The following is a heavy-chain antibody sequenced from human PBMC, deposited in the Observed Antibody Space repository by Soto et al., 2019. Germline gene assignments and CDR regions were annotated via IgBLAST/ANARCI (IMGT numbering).Heavy chain of an antibody. D-gene: IGHD3-3*01. J-gene: IGHJ3*01. CDR2: ISHDGSNA. CDR3: ARDFRVSSAGRGFDV. Sequence: GGSLRLSCSASVFMFGGYGMHWVRQAPGKGLEWVAMISHDGSNAFFVDSVKGRFTISRDNDKKTVYLQMKSLRADDTAIYYCARDFRVSSAGRGFDVWGQGTMVP. V-gene: IGHV3-33*01. CDR1: VFMFGGYG.